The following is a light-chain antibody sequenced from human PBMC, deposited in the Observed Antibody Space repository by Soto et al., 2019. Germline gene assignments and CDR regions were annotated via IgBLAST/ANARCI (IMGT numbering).Light chain of an antibody. J-gene: IGLJ3*02. CDR1: SSNIGNNA. CDR3: AAWDDSLNGPV. Sequence: QSVLTQPPSVSAAPGRRVTISCSGSSSNIGNNAVNWYQQLPGKAPKLLIFYDDLLPSGVSDRFSGSKSGTSASLAISGLQSEDEADYYCAAWDDSLNGPVFGGGTQLTVL. V-gene: IGLV1-36*01. CDR2: YDD.